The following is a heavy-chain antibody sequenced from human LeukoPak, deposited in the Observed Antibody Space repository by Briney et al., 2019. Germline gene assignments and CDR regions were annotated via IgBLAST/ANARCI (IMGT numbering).Heavy chain of an antibody. CDR1: GGSFSGYY. D-gene: IGHD3-10*01. CDR2: INHSGST. Sequence: PSETLSLTCAVYGGSFSGYYWSWIRQPPGKGREWMGEINHSGSTNYNPSLKSRVTISVDTSKNQFSLKLSSVTAADTAVYYCARVPYYYGSGSYYGVYYYYYGMDVWGKGTTVTVSS. J-gene: IGHJ6*04. CDR3: ARVPYYYGSGSYYGVYYYYYGMDV. V-gene: IGHV4-34*01.